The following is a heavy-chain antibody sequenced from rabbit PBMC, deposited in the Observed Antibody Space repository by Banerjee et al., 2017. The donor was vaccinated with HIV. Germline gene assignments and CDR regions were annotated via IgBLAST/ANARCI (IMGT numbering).Heavy chain of an antibody. CDR3: ARGSTSGYWGYFNL. D-gene: IGHD1-1*01. CDR2: IYAGSSGGT. Sequence: QSLEESGGDLVKPGASLTLTCKASGIDFSSYYYMCWVRQAPGKGLEWIACIYAGSSGGTGYASWAKGRFTISKTSSTTVTLQMTSLTAADTATYFCARGSTSGYWGYFNLWGPGTLVTVS. CDR1: GIDFSSYYY. J-gene: IGHJ4*01. V-gene: IGHV1S40*01.